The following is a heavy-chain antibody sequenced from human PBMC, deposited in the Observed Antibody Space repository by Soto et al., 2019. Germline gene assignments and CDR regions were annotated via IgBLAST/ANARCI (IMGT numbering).Heavy chain of an antibody. Sequence: GGSLRLSCAASGFTFSNYFMNWVRQAPGKGLEWVANINQDGTEKNYVESVKGRFTISRDNAKNSLYLQMDSLRAEDTAVYYCETYTTVDNTRRFDRWGQGTRVTVSP. J-gene: IGHJ5*02. CDR1: GFTFSNYF. D-gene: IGHD5-12*01. CDR3: ETYTTVDNTRRFDR. V-gene: IGHV3-7*03. CDR2: INQDGTEK.